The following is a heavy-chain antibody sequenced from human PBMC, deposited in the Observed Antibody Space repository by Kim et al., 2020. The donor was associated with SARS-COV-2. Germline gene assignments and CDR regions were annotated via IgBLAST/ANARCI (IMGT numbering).Heavy chain of an antibody. V-gene: IGHV4-39*01. J-gene: IGHJ3*02. D-gene: IGHD6-6*01. CDR3: ARLPSIAASRWAFDI. CDR2: IYYSGST. CDR1: GGSILSSSYY. Sequence: SETLSLTCTVSGGSILSSSYYWGWIRQPPGKGLEWIGSIYYSGSTYRNPSLKSRVTISVDTSKNQFSLKLSSVTAADTAVYYCARLPSIAASRWAFDIWGQGTMVTVSS.